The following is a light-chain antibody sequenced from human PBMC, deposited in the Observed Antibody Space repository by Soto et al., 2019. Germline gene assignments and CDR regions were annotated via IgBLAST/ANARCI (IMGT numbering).Light chain of an antibody. CDR3: CSYAGSSSFRV. CDR1: SSDVGSYNL. CDR2: EAT. Sequence: QSALTQPASVSGSPGQSITISCTGTSSDVGSYNLVSWYQQLPGKAPKLMIYEATKRPSGVSNRFSGSKSANTASLTISGLQAEDEADYYCCSYAGSSSFRVFGTVTQLTVL. V-gene: IGLV2-23*02. J-gene: IGLJ1*01.